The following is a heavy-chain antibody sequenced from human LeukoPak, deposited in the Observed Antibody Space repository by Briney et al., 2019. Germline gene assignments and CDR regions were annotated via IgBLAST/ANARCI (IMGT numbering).Heavy chain of an antibody. D-gene: IGHD6-13*01. CDR2: MEEYGSYI. CDR1: GFDFSGFS. CDR3: ARDYIAAAGTGY. Sequence: GGSLRLSCVVSGFDFSGFSMSWVRQAPGKGLEWVAIMEEYGSYIFYVDSVKGRFIISRDNARNSLYLQMNSLRAEDTAVYYCARDYIAAAGTGYWGQGTLVTVSS. V-gene: IGHV3-7*01. J-gene: IGHJ4*02.